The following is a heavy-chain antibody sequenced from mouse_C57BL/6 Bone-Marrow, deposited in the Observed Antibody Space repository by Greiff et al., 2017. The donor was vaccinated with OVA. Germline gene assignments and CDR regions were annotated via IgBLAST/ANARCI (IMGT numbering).Heavy chain of an antibody. J-gene: IGHJ3*01. V-gene: IGHV14-3*01. Sequence: EVQLQQSVAELVRPGASVKLSCTASGFNIKNTYMHWVKQRPEQGLEWIGRIDPANGNTKYAPKFQGKATITADTSSNTAYLQLSSLTSEDTAIYYCARSPRYYCGSSLAWFAYWGQGTLVTVSA. CDR3: ARSPRYYCGSSLAWFAY. CDR1: GFNIKNTY. CDR2: IDPANGNT. D-gene: IGHD1-1*01.